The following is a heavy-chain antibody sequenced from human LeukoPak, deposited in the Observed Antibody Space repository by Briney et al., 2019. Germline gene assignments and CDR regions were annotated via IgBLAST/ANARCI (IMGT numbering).Heavy chain of an antibody. J-gene: IGHJ5*02. CDR1: GFTFSSYW. Sequence: GGSLRLSCAASGFTFSSYWMHWVRHAPGKGLVWVSRINSDGSSTSYADSVKGRFTISRDNAKNTLYLQMNSLRAEDTAVYYCARRRSSSSDNWFNPWGQGTLVTVSS. V-gene: IGHV3-74*01. D-gene: IGHD6-6*01. CDR2: INSDGSST. CDR3: ARRRSSSSDNWFNP.